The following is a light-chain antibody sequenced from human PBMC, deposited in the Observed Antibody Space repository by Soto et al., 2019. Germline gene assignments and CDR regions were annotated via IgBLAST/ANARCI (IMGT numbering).Light chain of an antibody. CDR3: QQSYSSPPT. CDR1: QSISND. V-gene: IGKV1-39*01. Sequence: DIQMTQTPSSLSASVEDRVIITCRASQSISNDSNWYQQKPGKAPKLLIFAASSLQSGVTSSFSGCRSGPDFTLTISSLQPEDFATYYWQQSYSSPPTFGQGTKVDIK. CDR2: AAS. J-gene: IGKJ1*01.